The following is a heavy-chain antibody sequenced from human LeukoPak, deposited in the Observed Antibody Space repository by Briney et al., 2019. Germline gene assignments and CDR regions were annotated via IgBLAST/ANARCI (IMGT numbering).Heavy chain of an antibody. CDR3: ARHRAIAAATYLDY. CDR2: IYPGDSDT. J-gene: IGHJ4*02. D-gene: IGHD6-13*01. CDR1: GYSFISYW. V-gene: IGHV5-51*01. Sequence: GESLKISCKGSGYSFISYWIGWVRQMPGKGLEWLGIIYPGDSDTRYSPSFQGQVTISADKSISTAYLQWSSLEASDTAMYYCARHRAIAAATYLDYWGQGTLVTVSS.